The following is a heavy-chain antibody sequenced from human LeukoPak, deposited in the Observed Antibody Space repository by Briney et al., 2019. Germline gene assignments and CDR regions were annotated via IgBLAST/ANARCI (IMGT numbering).Heavy chain of an antibody. CDR2: INHSGST. V-gene: IGHV4-34*01. J-gene: IGHJ4*02. CDR1: GGSFSGYY. D-gene: IGHD5-18*01. CDR3: ARGYSGYSYGHFDY. Sequence: PSETLSLTCAVYGGSFSGYYWSWIRQPPGKGLEWIGEINHSGSTNYNPSLKSRVTISVDTSKNQFSLKLSSVTAADTAVYYCARGYSGYSYGHFDYWGQGTLVTVSS.